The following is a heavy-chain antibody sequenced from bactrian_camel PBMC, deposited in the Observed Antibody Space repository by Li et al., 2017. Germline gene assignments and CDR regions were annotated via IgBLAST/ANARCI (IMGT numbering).Heavy chain of an antibody. V-gene: IGHV3S1*01. CDR3: PRGRVVVTPPSSRGGIPT. CDR2: IYAGDGTS. CDR1: ASVLSKSC. Sequence: HVQLVESGGGSVQPGGSLRLSCVASASVLSKSCVAWVRQTPGKEREGIAAIYAGDGTSYYAASVKGRFTISQDYAKSTVYLQMNSLNLRTRPCITVPRGRVVVTPPSSRGGIPTGARGPRSPSP. D-gene: IGHD2*01. J-gene: IGHJ4*01.